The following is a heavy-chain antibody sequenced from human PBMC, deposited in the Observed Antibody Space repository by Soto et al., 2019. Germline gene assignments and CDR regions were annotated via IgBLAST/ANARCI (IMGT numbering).Heavy chain of an antibody. CDR2: ISYDGNEK. V-gene: IGHV3-30*18. D-gene: IGHD1-7*01. CDR3: AKEGALSCWTYGDY. J-gene: IGHJ4*02. CDR1: GFTFSTYG. Sequence: QVQLVESGGGVVQPGRSLRLSCAASGFTFSTYGMHWVRQAPGKGLEWVAVISYDGNEKHYADSVKGRFTISRDNSKDKLSLQMNSLRAEDTAVYYCAKEGALSCWTYGDYWGQGTLVTVSS.